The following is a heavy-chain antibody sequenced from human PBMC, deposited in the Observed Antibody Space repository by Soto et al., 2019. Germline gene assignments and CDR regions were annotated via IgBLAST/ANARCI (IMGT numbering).Heavy chain of an antibody. CDR1: GYTFTGYY. J-gene: IGHJ4*02. CDR2: INPNSGGT. CDR3: ARIGLRAESIAVAFDY. D-gene: IGHD6-19*01. V-gene: IGHV1-2*02. Sequence: APVKVSCKASGYTFTGYYMHWLRQAPGQGLEWMGWINPNSGGTNYAQKFQGRVTMNRDTSISTAYMELSRLRSDDTAVYYCARIGLRAESIAVAFDYWGQGTLVTVSS.